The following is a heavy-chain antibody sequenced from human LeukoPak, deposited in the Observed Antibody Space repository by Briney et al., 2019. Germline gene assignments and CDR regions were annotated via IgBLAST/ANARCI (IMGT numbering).Heavy chain of an antibody. J-gene: IGHJ4*02. Sequence: GGSLRLSCAASGITFSTYWMHWVRQAPGKGLVWVSRINGDGSSTTYADSVEGRFSISRDNAKNSLYLQMNSLRAEDTAVYYCARESILTMWGQGTLVTVSS. V-gene: IGHV3-74*01. CDR2: INGDGSST. CDR3: ARESILTM. CDR1: GITFSTYW. D-gene: IGHD3-9*01.